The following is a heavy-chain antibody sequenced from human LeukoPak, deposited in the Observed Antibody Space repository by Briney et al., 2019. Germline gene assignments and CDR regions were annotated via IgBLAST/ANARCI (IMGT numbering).Heavy chain of an antibody. D-gene: IGHD2-2*01. Sequence: ASVKVSCKASGYTFTGYYMHWVRQAPGQGLEWMGWINPNSGGTNYAQKFQGRVTMTRDTSISTAYMELSRLRSDGTAVYYCARDCSSTSCRIDYWGQGTLVTVSS. V-gene: IGHV1-2*02. CDR1: GYTFTGYY. J-gene: IGHJ4*02. CDR2: INPNSGGT. CDR3: ARDCSSTSCRIDY.